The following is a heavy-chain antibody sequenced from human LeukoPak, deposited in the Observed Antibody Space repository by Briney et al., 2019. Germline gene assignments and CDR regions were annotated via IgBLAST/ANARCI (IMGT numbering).Heavy chain of an antibody. CDR2: IKSKTDGGTT. CDR1: GFTFSNAW. CDR3: AKETVDMAARAFDY. J-gene: IGHJ4*02. Sequence: GGSLRLSCAASGFTFSNAWMSWVRQAPGKGLEWVGRIKSKTDGGTTDYAAPVKGRFTISRDDSKNTLYLQMNSLKTEDTAVYYCAKETVDMAARAFDYWGQGTLVTVSS. D-gene: IGHD5-24*01. V-gene: IGHV3-15*01.